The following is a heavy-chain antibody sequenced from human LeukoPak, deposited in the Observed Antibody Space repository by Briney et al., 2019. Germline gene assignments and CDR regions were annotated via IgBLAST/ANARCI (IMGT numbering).Heavy chain of an antibody. CDR3: ARGDIVSPGGDY. V-gene: IGHV4-34*01. CDR1: GGSFSDYY. CDR2: INHSGST. D-gene: IGHD2-15*01. J-gene: IGHJ4*02. Sequence: SETLSLTCAVYGGSFSDYYWSWIRQPPGKGLEWIGEINHSGSTNYNPSLKSRVTISVDTSKNQFSLKLSSVTAADTAVYYCARGDIVSPGGDYWGQGTLVTVSS.